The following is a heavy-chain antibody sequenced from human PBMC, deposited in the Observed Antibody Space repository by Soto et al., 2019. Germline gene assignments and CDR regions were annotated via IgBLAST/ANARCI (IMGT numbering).Heavy chain of an antibody. CDR2: IIPIFGTA. D-gene: IGHD3-3*01. V-gene: IGHV1-69*13. CDR3: ARGRPTYYDFWSGPYDAFDI. J-gene: IGHJ3*02. CDR1: GGTFSSYA. Sequence: ASVKVSCKTSGGTFSSYAISWVRQAPGQGLEWMGGIIPIFGTANYAQKFQGRVTITADESTSTAYMELGSLRSEDTAVYYCARGRPTYYDFWSGPYDAFDIWGQGTMVTVSS.